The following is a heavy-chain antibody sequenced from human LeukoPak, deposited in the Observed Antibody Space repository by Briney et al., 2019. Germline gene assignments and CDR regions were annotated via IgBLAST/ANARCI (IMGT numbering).Heavy chain of an antibody. Sequence: GGSLRLSCAASGFTFSSYEMNWVRQPPGKGLEWVSYISSSDSTTYYADSVKGRFTISRDNAMNSLYLQMNSLRVEDTAVYYRARVLYDSSGYYLNYFDYWGQGTLVTVSS. CDR3: ARVLYDSSGYYLNYFDY. CDR1: GFTFSSYE. CDR2: ISSSDSTT. J-gene: IGHJ4*02. V-gene: IGHV3-48*03. D-gene: IGHD3-22*01.